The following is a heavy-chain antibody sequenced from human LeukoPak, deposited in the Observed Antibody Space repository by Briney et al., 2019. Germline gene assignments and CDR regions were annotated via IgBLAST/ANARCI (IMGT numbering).Heavy chain of an antibody. CDR3: ASEGDWGNHDAFDI. D-gene: IGHD7-27*01. CDR1: GFTFSNYE. J-gene: IGHJ3*02. CDR2: ISCSGRAK. V-gene: IGHV3-48*03. Sequence: PGGSLTRYCAGSGFTFSNYEMIWVRQAPGQGREWLSCISCSGRAKDYADSVKGRFTISRDNAKNSLFLKMNSLRAEDTAVYYCASEGDWGNHDAFDIWGQGTMVTVSS.